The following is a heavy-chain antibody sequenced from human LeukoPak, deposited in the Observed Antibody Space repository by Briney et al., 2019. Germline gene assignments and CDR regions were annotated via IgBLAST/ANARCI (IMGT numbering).Heavy chain of an antibody. V-gene: IGHV4-39*01. J-gene: IGHJ4*02. D-gene: IGHD3-9*01. CDR1: GGSISSSSYY. Sequence: ASETLSLTCTVSGGSISSSSYYWGWIRQPPGKGLEWIGSIYYSGSTYYNPSLKSRVTISVDTSKNQFSLKLSSVTAADTAVYYCAMSYYDILTGYGHWGQGTLVTVSS. CDR3: AMSYYDILTGYGH. CDR2: IYYSGST.